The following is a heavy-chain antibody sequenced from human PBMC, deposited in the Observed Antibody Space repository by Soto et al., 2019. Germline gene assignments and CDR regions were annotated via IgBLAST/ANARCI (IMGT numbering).Heavy chain of an antibody. CDR2: IHSSGST. Sequence: PSETLSLTCSVSGGSISGYFWNWIRQPPEKGLEWIGYIHSSGSTNYNPSLKSRVTISVDTSKNQFSLNLSSVTAADTAVYYCARRKCYCSSTSCYFLNYYYYMDVWGKGTTVTVSS. D-gene: IGHD2-2*01. CDR1: GGSISGYF. J-gene: IGHJ6*03. CDR3: ARRKCYCSSTSCYFLNYYYYMDV. V-gene: IGHV4-59*12.